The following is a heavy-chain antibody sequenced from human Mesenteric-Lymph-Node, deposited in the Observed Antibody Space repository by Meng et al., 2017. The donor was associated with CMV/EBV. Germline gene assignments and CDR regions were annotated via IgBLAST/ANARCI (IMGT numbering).Heavy chain of an antibody. D-gene: IGHD6-6*01. CDR1: GFTFSNYN. CDR2: INRIGSYI. V-gene: IGHV3-21*06. Sequence: GESLKISCAASGFTFSNYNMHWVRQAPGKGLEWVSSINRIGSYINYADSVKGQFTISRDNAKNLLYLQMNSLRAEDTAVYYCARDLGGSSSMDVWGQGTTVTVSS. J-gene: IGHJ6*02. CDR3: ARDLGGSSSMDV.